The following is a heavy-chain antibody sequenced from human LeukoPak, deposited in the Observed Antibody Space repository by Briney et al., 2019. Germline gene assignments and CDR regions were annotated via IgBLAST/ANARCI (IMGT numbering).Heavy chain of an antibody. Sequence: GGSLRLSCVTSGFTFSNHAMTWARQAPGKGLEWVAIISGDGGATVYPDSVKGRFTISRDSSKSTVFLQMNSLRDDDTAVYYCAKGMGPHCDGGCHSRILDHWGQGTLVTVSS. J-gene: IGHJ4*02. D-gene: IGHD2-21*02. V-gene: IGHV3-23*01. CDR1: GFTFSNHA. CDR3: AKGMGPHCDGGCHSRILDH. CDR2: ISGDGGAT.